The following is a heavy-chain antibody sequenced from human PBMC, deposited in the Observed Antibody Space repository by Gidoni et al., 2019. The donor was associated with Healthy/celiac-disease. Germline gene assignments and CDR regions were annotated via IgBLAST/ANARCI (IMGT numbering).Heavy chain of an antibody. CDR2: IRGSGGST. CDR3: AKDPKGVLWSGHWFDP. Sequence: EVQLLESGGGLVQPWGSLRLSCAASGFTFSSYAMRWVRQAPGQGLEWVSAIRGSGGSTYYADSVKGRFTISRDNSKNTLYLQMNSLRAEDTAVYYCAKDPKGVLWSGHWFDPWGQGTLVTVSS. J-gene: IGHJ5*02. D-gene: IGHD3-3*01. CDR1: GFTFSSYA. V-gene: IGHV3-23*01.